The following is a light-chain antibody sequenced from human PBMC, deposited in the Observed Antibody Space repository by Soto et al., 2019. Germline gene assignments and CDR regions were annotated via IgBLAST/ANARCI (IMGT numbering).Light chain of an antibody. J-gene: IGKJ1*01. CDR2: GTT. CDR3: QQYRSWPRT. Sequence: EILLTQSPATISVSPGETATLSCRASQNVLSDLDWYQQQPGQAPRLLVYGTTTRATDATAKFRDSGSRTEISLSISSLQSEDFATYYCQQYRSWPRTFGQGSKVDI. V-gene: IGKV3-15*01. CDR1: QNVLSD.